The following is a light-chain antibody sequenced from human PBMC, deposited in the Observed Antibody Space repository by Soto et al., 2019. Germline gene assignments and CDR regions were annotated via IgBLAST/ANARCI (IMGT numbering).Light chain of an antibody. J-gene: IGKJ4*01. V-gene: IGKV1-39*01. CDR3: QQSYSTPLT. CDR1: QSISSY. Sequence: DIQMTQSPSSLSASVGDRVTITCRASQSISSYLNWYQQKPVKAPKLLIYAASSLQSWVPSRFSGSGSGTDFTLTISSLQPEDFATYYCQQSYSTPLTFGGGTKVEIK. CDR2: AAS.